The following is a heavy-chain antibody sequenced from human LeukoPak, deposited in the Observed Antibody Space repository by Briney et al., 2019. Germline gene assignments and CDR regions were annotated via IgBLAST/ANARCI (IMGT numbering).Heavy chain of an antibody. V-gene: IGHV3-48*04. J-gene: IGHJ4*02. CDR2: ISGSGTTI. D-gene: IGHD6-19*01. Sequence: GGSLRLSCGVSGFTFSGYSMNWVRQAPGKGLEWVSYISGSGTTIYYADSMKGRFTTSRDNAKNSLYLQMNSLRAEDTAVCYCARVGMAVATFDYWGQGTLVTVSA. CDR1: GFTFSGYS. CDR3: ARVGMAVATFDY.